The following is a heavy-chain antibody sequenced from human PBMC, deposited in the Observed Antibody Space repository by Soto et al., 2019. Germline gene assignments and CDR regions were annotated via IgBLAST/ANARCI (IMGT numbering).Heavy chain of an antibody. CDR2: LWFDGSNE. Sequence: GGSLRLSCAASGFPSSRYDMHWVHQAPGKGLEWVAVLWFDGSNEYYADSVQGRFTISRDNSKNTLYLQMDSLRAEDTAVYYCAKVLYASESFDSEEASYGMDVWGQGTTVTVSS. D-gene: IGHD3-10*01. V-gene: IGHV3-33*06. CDR1: GFPSSRYD. CDR3: AKVLYASESFDSEEASYGMDV. J-gene: IGHJ6*02.